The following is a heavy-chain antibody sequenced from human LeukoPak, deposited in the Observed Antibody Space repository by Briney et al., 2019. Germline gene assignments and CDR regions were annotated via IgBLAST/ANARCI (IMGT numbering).Heavy chain of an antibody. CDR3: ATNGGGDSGYGNFDY. Sequence: GGSLRLSCAASGFTFSSYEMNWVRQVPGKGLEWVPGISWNSETIGYADSVKGRFTISRDNAKNSLYLQMNSLRAEDTALYYCATNGGGDSGYGNFDYWGQGTLVTVSS. V-gene: IGHV3-9*01. J-gene: IGHJ4*02. CDR1: GFTFSSYE. CDR2: ISWNSETI. D-gene: IGHD5-12*01.